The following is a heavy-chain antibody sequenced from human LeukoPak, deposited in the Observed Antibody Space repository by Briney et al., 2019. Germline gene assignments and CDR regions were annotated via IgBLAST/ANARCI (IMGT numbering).Heavy chain of an antibody. CDR2: MNPNSGNT. V-gene: IGHV1-8*01. CDR1: GCTFTSYD. CDR3: ARAPYYDISPNWFDP. J-gene: IGHJ5*02. Sequence: ASVKVSCKASGCTFTSYDINWVRQATGQGLEWMGWMNPNSGNTGYAQKFQGRVTMTRNTSISTAYMELSSLRSEDTAVYYCARAPYYDISPNWFDPWGQGTLVTVSS. D-gene: IGHD3-9*01.